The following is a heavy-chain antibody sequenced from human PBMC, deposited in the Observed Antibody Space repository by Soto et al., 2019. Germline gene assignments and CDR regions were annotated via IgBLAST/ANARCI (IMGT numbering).Heavy chain of an antibody. J-gene: IGHJ4*02. V-gene: IGHV4-61*01. CDR3: ASAYVWGSYRIDY. CDR1: GGSVSSGSYY. D-gene: IGHD3-16*02. CDR2: IYYSGST. Sequence: QVQLQESGPGLVKPSETLSLTCTVSGGSVSSGSYYWSWIRQPPGKGLEWIGYIYYSGSTNYNPSLKSRVTISVHTSKNQFSLKLSSVTAADTAVYYCASAYVWGSYRIDYWGQGTLVTVSS.